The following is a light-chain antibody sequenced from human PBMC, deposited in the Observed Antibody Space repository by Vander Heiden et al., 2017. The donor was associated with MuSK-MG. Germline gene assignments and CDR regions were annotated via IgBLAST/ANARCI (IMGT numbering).Light chain of an antibody. CDR1: SSDVGGFDY. V-gene: IGLV2-14*01. Sequence: QSALTQPASVSGSPGQSITISCTGTSSDVGGFDYVSWYQQHPDKAPKLILYEVSNRPSGVSIRFSGSKSGSAAALTISGLQPEDEADYYCSSYTTSSDLYVFGTGTTVTVL. CDR2: EVS. CDR3: SSYTTSSDLYV. J-gene: IGLJ1*01.